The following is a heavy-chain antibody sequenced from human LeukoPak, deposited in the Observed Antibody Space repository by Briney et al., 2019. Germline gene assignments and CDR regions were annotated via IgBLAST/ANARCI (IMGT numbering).Heavy chain of an antibody. Sequence: PGGSLRLSCAASGFTFSSYSMSWVRQAPGKGLEWVSGINWNGGSTGYADSVKGRFTISRDNAKNSLYLQMNSLRAEDTALYYCARRGYDFWSGYSTGETYYFDYWGQGTLVTVSS. CDR1: GFTFSSYS. CDR2: INWNGGST. V-gene: IGHV3-20*04. J-gene: IGHJ4*02. CDR3: ARRGYDFWSGYSTGETYYFDY. D-gene: IGHD3-3*01.